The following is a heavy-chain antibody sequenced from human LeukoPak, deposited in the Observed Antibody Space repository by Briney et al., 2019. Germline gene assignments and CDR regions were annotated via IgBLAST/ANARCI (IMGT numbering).Heavy chain of an antibody. V-gene: IGHV1-2*02. CDR1: GYTFTGYY. CDR3: ARDFQGDMIADYGMDV. CDR2: INPNSGGT. J-gene: IGHJ6*02. D-gene: IGHD3-22*01. Sequence: ASVKVSCKASGYTFTGYYMHWVRQAPGQGLEWMGWINPNSGGTNYAQKFQGRVTMTRDTSISTAYMELSRLRSDDTAVYYCARDFQGDMIADYGMDVWGRGTTVTVSS.